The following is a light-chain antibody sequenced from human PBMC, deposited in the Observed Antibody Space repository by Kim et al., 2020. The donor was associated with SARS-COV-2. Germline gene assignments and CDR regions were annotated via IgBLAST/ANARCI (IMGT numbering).Light chain of an antibody. Sequence: ELTQPPSASGPPGQRVTISCSGSSSNIGSNYVYWYQQLPGTAPKLLIYRNNQRPSGVPDRFSGSKSGTSASLAISGLRSEDEADYYCAAWDDGLSGPVFGGGTQLTVL. CDR3: AAWDDGLSGPV. J-gene: IGLJ3*02. CDR2: RNN. CDR1: SSNIGSNY. V-gene: IGLV1-47*01.